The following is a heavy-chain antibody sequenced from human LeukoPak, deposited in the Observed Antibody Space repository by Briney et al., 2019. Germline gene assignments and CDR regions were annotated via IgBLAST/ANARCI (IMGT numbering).Heavy chain of an antibody. CDR1: GFPFSSYG. V-gene: IGHV1-18*01. CDR2: ISAYNGNT. J-gene: IGHJ4*02. Sequence: APVKVSFKGSGFPFSSYGINWGRPAPGQGRGWVGWISAYNGNTNYAQKLQGRVTMTTDTSTSTAYMELRSLRSDDTAVYYCATTVSSSFPDFDYWGQGTLVTVSS. CDR3: ATTVSSSFPDFDY. D-gene: IGHD6-13*01.